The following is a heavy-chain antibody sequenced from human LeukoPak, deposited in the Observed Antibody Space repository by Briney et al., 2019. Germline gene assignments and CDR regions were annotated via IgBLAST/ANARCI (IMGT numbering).Heavy chain of an antibody. Sequence: SETLSLTCAVYGGSFWGYYWSWIRQPPGKGLDWIGEITQSGSANYNPSLKSRVTISVDTSKSQFSLKLTSVTAADTAIYYCARGRRQLARSALGYWGQGNLVTVSS. V-gene: IGHV4-34*01. D-gene: IGHD6-6*01. J-gene: IGHJ4*02. CDR1: GGSFWGYY. CDR2: ITQSGSA. CDR3: ARGRRQLARSALGY.